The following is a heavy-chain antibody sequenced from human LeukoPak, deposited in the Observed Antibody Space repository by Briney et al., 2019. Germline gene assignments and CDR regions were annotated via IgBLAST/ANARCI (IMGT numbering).Heavy chain of an antibody. CDR3: ARGGHITMVRGVIIYFDY. V-gene: IGHV1-2*02. CDR1: GYTFTVYY. J-gene: IGHJ4*02. D-gene: IGHD3-10*01. CDR2: INPNSGGT. Sequence: ASVNVSCKASGYTFTVYYMHWVRQAPGQGLEWMGWINPNSGGTNYAQKFQGRVTMTRDTSISTAYMELSRLRSDDTAVYYCARGGHITMVRGVIIYFDYWGQGTLVTVSS.